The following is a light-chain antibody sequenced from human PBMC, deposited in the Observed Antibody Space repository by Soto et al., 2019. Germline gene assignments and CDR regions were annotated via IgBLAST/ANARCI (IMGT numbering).Light chain of an antibody. CDR1: SRDVGSYNL. CDR2: EDS. Sequence: QSALTQPASVSGSPGQSITISCSGSSRDVGSYNLVSWYQQYPGKAPKLIIYEDSQRPSGVSHRFSGSKSGNTASLTISGLQAEDEADYYCYSYARRNSYVFGTGTQLTVL. V-gene: IGLV2-23*01. CDR3: YSYARRNSYV. J-gene: IGLJ1*01.